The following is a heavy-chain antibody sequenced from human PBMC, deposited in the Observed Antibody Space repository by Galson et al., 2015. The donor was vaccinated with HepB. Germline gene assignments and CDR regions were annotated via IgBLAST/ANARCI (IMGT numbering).Heavy chain of an antibody. D-gene: IGHD3-3*01. CDR1: GGTFSSYA. CDR2: IIPILGIA. J-gene: IGHJ6*03. V-gene: IGHV1-69*04. Sequence: SVKVSCKASGGTFSSYAISWVRQAPGQGLEWMGRIIPILGIANYAQKFQGRVTITADKSTSTAYMELSSLRSEDTAVYYCASKQITYDFWSGYSPRDYYYYMDVWGKGTTVTVSS. CDR3: ASKQITYDFWSGYSPRDYYYYMDV.